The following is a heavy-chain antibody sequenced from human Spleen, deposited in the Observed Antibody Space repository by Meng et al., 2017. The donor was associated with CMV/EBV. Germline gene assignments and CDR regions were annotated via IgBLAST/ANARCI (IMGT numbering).Heavy chain of an antibody. J-gene: IGHJ6*02. CDR2: ISWNSGSI. CDR1: GFTFDDYA. D-gene: IGHD5-18*01. Sequence: GGSLRLSCAASGFTFDDYAMHWVRQAPGKGLEWVSGISWNSGSIGYADSVKGRFTISRDNSKNTLFLQMNSLRAEDTAVYYCARVLSGYSPYYFYGMDVWGQGTTVTVSS. CDR3: ARVLSGYSPYYFYGMDV. V-gene: IGHV3-9*01.